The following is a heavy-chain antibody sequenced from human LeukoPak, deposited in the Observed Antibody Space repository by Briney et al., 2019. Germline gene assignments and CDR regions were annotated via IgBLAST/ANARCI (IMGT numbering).Heavy chain of an antibody. Sequence: VASVKVSCKASGYTFTSYYMHWVRQAPGQGLEWMGIINPSGGSTSYAQKFQGRVTMTRDTSTSTVYMELSSLRSEDTAVYYCARGLRYYYDSSGYNRGLDWFDPWGQGTLVTVSS. J-gene: IGHJ5*02. CDR2: INPSGGST. CDR3: ARGLRYYYDSSGYNRGLDWFDP. CDR1: GYTFTSYY. D-gene: IGHD3-22*01. V-gene: IGHV1-46*01.